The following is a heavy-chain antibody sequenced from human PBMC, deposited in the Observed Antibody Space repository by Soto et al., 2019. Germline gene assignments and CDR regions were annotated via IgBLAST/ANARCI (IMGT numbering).Heavy chain of an antibody. D-gene: IGHD3-3*01. V-gene: IGHV1-18*04. CDR3: ASASLTICGAPYGMDV. CDR1: GYPITRYS. J-gene: IGHJ6*02. Sequence: GASEKVSCKASGYPITRYSIRWVRQAPGQGLEWMGWISGYNGDTEYSKNFQGRLTMTIDTSTTTASMELRSLRSDDTAVYYCASASLTICGAPYGMDVWGQGTSVTVSS. CDR2: ISGYNGDT.